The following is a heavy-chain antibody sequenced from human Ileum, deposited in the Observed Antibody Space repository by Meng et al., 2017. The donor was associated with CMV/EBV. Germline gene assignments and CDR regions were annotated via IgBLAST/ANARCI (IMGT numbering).Heavy chain of an antibody. CDR1: GGSIDSSTYY. D-gene: IGHD2-8*02. J-gene: IGHJ5*01. CDR3: VRILNTGINGRGWFDL. CDR2: VSYTGDT. V-gene: IGHV4-39*07. Sequence: SETLSLTCTVSGGSIDSSTYYWGWIRQPPGKGLEWIGSVSYTGDTDYNASLRSRVTMSVDTSQSQFFLKVNSVTAADTAVYSCVRILNTGINGRGWFDLWGQGVLVTVS.